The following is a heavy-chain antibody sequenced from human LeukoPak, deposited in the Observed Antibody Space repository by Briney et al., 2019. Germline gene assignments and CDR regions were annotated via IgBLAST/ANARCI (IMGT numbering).Heavy chain of an antibody. CDR2: INSDVSST. V-gene: IGHV3-74*01. Sequence: GGSLRLSCAASGFTFSSYWMHWVRQAPGKGLVWVSRINSDVSSTSYADSGKGRFTISRDNGKNTLYLQMHSLRAEDTAVYYCAITLEAFDIWGQGTMVTVSS. CDR3: AITLEAFDI. CDR1: GFTFSSYW. J-gene: IGHJ3*02.